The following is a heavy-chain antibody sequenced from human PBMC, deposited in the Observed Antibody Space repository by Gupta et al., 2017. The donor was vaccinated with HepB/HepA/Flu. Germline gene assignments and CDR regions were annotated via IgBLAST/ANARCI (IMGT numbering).Heavy chain of an antibody. J-gene: IGHJ5*02. Sequence: QLQLQESGPGLVKPSETLSLTCTVSGGSIRISYYWGWIRQPPGKGLEWIGNIDYSGSTSFEPSLKSRVTISVDTSKKQFSLKLNSVTAADTAVYYCARLLRGYTSSSNWFDPWGQGTQVIVSS. CDR3: ARLLRGYTSSSNWFDP. CDR1: GGSIRISYY. CDR2: IDYSGST. V-gene: IGHV4-39*01. D-gene: IGHD6-19*01.